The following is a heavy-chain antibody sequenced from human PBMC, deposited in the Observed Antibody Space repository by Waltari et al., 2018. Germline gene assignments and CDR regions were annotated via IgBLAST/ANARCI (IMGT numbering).Heavy chain of an antibody. Sequence: QVQLQESGPGLVKPSETLSLTCTVSGGSISSYYWSWIRQPPGKGLEWIGYIYYSGSTNYNPSLKSRVTISVDTSKNQFSLKLSSVTAADTAVYYCARAEQGITMVRGVVSYYFDYWGQGTLVTVSS. CDR1: GGSISSYY. CDR2: IYYSGST. J-gene: IGHJ4*02. V-gene: IGHV4-59*01. D-gene: IGHD3-10*01. CDR3: ARAEQGITMVRGVVSYYFDY.